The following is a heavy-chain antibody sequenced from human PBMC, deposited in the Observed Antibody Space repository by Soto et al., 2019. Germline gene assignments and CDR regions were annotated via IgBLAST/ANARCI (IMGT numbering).Heavy chain of an antibody. V-gene: IGHV3-30*18. J-gene: IGHJ4*02. D-gene: IGHD3-16*01. CDR1: GLTFSHFG. CDR2: ISDDGSNK. CDR3: AKSKLGGGNSFIFDF. Sequence: QEQMVESGGGVVQPGRSLRLSCVASGLTFSHFGMHWVRQAPGKGLEWVAVISDDGSNKYYADSVEGRFTISRDNSKNTLFLQVNSLRTEDTAVYYCAKSKLGGGNSFIFDFWGQGTLVTVSS.